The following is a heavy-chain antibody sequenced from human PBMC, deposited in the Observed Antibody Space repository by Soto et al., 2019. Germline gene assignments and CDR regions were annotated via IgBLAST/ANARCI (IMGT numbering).Heavy chain of an antibody. CDR1: GYTFTSYG. V-gene: IGHV1-18*01. J-gene: IGHJ4*02. D-gene: IGHD1-26*01. CDR3: ARGWELLRPHYYFDY. Sequence: GASVKVSCKASGYTFTSYGISWVRQAPGQGLEWMGWISAYNGNTNYAQKLQGRVTMTTDTSTSTAYMELRSLRSDDTAVYYCARGWELLRPHYYFDYWGQGTLVTVYS. CDR2: ISAYNGNT.